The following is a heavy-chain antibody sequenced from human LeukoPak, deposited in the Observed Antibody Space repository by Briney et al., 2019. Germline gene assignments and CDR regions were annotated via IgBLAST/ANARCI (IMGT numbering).Heavy chain of an antibody. V-gene: IGHV3-21*01. CDR1: GFTFSSYS. J-gene: IGHJ4*02. CDR2: TSSSSSYI. D-gene: IGHD6-13*01. Sequence: GGSLRLSCAASGFTFSSYSMNWVRQAPGKGLEWVSSTSSSSSYIYYADSVKGRFTISRDNAKNSLYLQMNSLRAEDTAVYYCARVSPLRGYSSSDTGDYWGQGTLVTVSS. CDR3: ARVSPLRGYSSSDTGDY.